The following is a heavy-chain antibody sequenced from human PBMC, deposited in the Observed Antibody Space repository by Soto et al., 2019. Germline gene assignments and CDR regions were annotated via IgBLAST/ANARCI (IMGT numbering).Heavy chain of an antibody. J-gene: IGHJ4*02. D-gene: IGHD2-21*02. V-gene: IGHV3-33*01. CDR2: IWYDGSNK. CDR1: GFTFSSYG. CDR3: ARGGLPDYFDS. Sequence: QVQLVESGGGVVQPGRSLRLSCAASGFTFSSYGMHWVRQAPGKGLEWVAVIWYDGSNKYYADSVKGRFTISRDNSKNTLYLQMNSLRAEDTAVYYCARGGLPDYFDSWGQGTLVTVSS.